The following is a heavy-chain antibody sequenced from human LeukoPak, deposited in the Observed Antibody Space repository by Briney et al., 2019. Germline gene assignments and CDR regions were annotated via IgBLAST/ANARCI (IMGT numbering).Heavy chain of an antibody. CDR3: ARGLTSSWSNNWFDP. J-gene: IGHJ5*02. D-gene: IGHD6-13*01. CDR2: ISSSGSTI. Sequence: GGSLRLSCAASGFTFSDYYMSWIRQAPGKGLEWVSYISSSGSTIYYADSVKGRFTISRDNAKNSLYLQMNSLRAEDTAVYYCARGLTSSWSNNWFDPWGQGTLVTVSS. V-gene: IGHV3-11*04. CDR1: GFTFSDYY.